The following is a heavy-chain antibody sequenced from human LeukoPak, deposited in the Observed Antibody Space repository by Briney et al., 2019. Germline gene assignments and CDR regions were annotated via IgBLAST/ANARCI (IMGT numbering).Heavy chain of an antibody. V-gene: IGHV4-39*07. Sequence: SSETLSLTCTVSGDSISSTNYYWGWIRQPPGKGLEWIGSIYYSGSIYYNPSLESRVTISVDTSKNQFSLKLSSVTAADTAVYYCARGVVIAPQTFDYWGQGTLVTVSS. CDR2: IYYSGSI. CDR1: GDSISSTNYY. CDR3: ARGVVIAPQTFDY. D-gene: IGHD2-21*01. J-gene: IGHJ4*02.